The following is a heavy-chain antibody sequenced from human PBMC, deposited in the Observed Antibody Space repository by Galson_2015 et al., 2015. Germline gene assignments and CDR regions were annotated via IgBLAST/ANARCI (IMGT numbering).Heavy chain of an antibody. V-gene: IGHV1-46*01. Sequence: SVKVSCKASGYTFTSYYMHWVRQAPGQGLEWMGIINPSGGSTSYAQKFQGRVTMTRDTSTSTVYMELSSLRSEDTAVYYCARGTYLIVGATLRYARGGPGSSFDYWGQGTLVTVSS. J-gene: IGHJ4*02. CDR2: INPSGGST. D-gene: IGHD1-26*01. CDR1: GYTFTSYY. CDR3: ARGTYLIVGATLRYARGGPGSSFDY.